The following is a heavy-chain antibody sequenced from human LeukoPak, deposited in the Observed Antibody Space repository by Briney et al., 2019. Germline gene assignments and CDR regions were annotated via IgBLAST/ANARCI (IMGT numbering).Heavy chain of an antibody. CDR3: AKDSNFWSGYPNDAFDV. Sequence: GGSLRLSCAASGFTFGNTAMSWVRQAPGKGLECVSTISLSGDTEYYADSVKGRFTISRDNSKDMLYLHVDSLRAEDTALYYCAKDSNFWSGYPNDAFDVWGRGTMVIVSS. J-gene: IGHJ3*01. V-gene: IGHV3-23*01. CDR2: ISLSGDTE. D-gene: IGHD3-3*01. CDR1: GFTFGNTA.